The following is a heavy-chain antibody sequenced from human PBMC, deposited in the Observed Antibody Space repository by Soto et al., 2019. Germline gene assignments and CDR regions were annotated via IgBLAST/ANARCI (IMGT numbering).Heavy chain of an antibody. Sequence: GGSLRLSCAASGFPFSSYAMSWVRQAPGKGLEWVSAISGSGGSTYYADSVKGRFTISRDNSKNTLYLQMNSLRAEDTAVYYCAKDLPDFSPGFNGMDVWGQGTTVTVSS. V-gene: IGHV3-23*01. D-gene: IGHD3-10*01. CDR2: ISGSGGST. CDR1: GFPFSSYA. J-gene: IGHJ6*02. CDR3: AKDLPDFSPGFNGMDV.